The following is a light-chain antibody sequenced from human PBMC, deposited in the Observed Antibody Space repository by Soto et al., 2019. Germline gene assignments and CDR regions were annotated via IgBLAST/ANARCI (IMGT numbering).Light chain of an antibody. CDR3: QQRYSTPHT. J-gene: IGKJ2*01. CDR1: QSVSSY. CDR2: AAS. V-gene: IGKV1-39*01. Sequence: DIQMTQSPSSLSSSVGDRVTISCRASQSVSSYLVWYQQKPGKAPRLLIYAASNMPSGVPARFSGRGSGTDFTLTISSLEPEDFAVYYCQQRYSTPHTFGRGTKLDIK.